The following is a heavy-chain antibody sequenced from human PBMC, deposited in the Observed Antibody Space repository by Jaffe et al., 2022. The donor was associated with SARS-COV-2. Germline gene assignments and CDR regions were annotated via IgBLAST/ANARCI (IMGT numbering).Heavy chain of an antibody. J-gene: IGHJ4*02. D-gene: IGHD2-15*01. Sequence: EVQLVQSGAEVKKPGESLKISCKGSGYTFSSYWIGWVRQMPGKGLEWMGIIYPGDSDTRYSPSIQGQVTISADQSISTAYLQWSSLKASDTAMYYCARLATDYPTRHMWYYFDYWGQGTLVTVSS. V-gene: IGHV5-51*01. CDR2: IYPGDSDT. CDR3: ARLATDYPTRHMWYYFDY. CDR1: GYTFSSYW.